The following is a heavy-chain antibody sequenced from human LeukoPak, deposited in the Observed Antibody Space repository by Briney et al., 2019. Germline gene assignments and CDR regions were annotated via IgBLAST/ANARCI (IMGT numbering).Heavy chain of an antibody. V-gene: IGHV3-7*04. J-gene: IGHJ4*02. D-gene: IGHD3-22*01. CDR3: ARDLYYDSSGNFDY. Sequence: GGSLRLSCAASGSTFSSYLMSWVRQAPGKGLEWVANIKQDGSEKYYVDSVKGRFTISRDNAKNSLYLQMNSLRAEDTAVYYCARDLYYDSSGNFDYWGQGTLVTVSS. CDR2: IKQDGSEK. CDR1: GSTFSSYL.